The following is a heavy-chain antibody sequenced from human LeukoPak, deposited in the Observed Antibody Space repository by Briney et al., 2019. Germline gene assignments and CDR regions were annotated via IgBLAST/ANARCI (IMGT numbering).Heavy chain of an antibody. CDR1: GFTFSSYA. CDR2: ISGSGGST. J-gene: IGHJ4*02. D-gene: IGHD5-18*01. CDR3: AKDVDTAMVLVY. Sequence: PGGSLRLSCAASGFTFSSYAMSWVRQAPGEGLEWVSAISGSGGSTYYADSVKSRFTLSRDNSKNTLYLQMNSLRAEDTAVYYCAKDVDTAMVLVYWGQGTLVTVSS. V-gene: IGHV3-23*01.